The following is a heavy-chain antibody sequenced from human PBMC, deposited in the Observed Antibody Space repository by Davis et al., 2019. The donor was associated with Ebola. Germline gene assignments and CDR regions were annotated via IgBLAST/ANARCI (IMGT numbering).Heavy chain of an antibody. CDR3: ARSMAV. Sequence: GGSLRLSCAASGFTFSSYSMNWVRQAPGKGLEWVAFIRPDGSDKYYADSVKGRFTISRDNSKNTLYLQMNSLRAEDTAVYYCARSMAVWGQGTTVTVSS. J-gene: IGHJ6*02. CDR2: IRPDGSDK. V-gene: IGHV3-33*08. CDR1: GFTFSSYS.